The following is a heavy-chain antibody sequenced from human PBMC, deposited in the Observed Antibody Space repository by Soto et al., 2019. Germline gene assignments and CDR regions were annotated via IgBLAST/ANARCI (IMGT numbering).Heavy chain of an antibody. J-gene: IGHJ4*02. CDR1: GFTFGTHW. CDR2: INQDGTAK. CDR3: ASGYGL. Sequence: GGSLRLSCAVSGFTFGTHWMSWVRQAPGKGPEWVANINQDGTAKSYVDSVKGRFTISRGNAKNSLYLQMNSLRVEDTAVYYCASGYGLGGQGSLVTVSS. D-gene: IGHD5-12*01. V-gene: IGHV3-7*02.